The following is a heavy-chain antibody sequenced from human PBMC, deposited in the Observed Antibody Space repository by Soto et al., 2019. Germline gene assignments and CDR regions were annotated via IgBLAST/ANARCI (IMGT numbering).Heavy chain of an antibody. CDR3: ARDYGYGMDV. Sequence: GASVEASCKDPGGTFRSYAIRWVRQAPGQGLEWMGGIIPIFGTANYAQKFQGRVTITADESTSTAYMELSSLRSEDTAVYYCARDYGYGMDVWGQGTTVTVSS. CDR1: GGTFRSYA. CDR2: IIPIFGTA. J-gene: IGHJ6*02. D-gene: IGHD4-17*01. V-gene: IGHV1-69*01.